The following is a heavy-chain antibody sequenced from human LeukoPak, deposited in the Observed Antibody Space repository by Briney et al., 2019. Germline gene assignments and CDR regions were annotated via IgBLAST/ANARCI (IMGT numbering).Heavy chain of an antibody. Sequence: SETLSLTCTVSGGSISSYYWSRIRQPPGKGLEWIGYIYYSGSTNYNPSLKSRVTISVDTSKNQFSLKLSSVTAADTAVYYCAGRGYSYGYSDYWGQGTLVTVSS. V-gene: IGHV4-59*01. D-gene: IGHD5-18*01. CDR1: GGSISSYY. CDR3: AGRGYSYGYSDY. CDR2: IYYSGST. J-gene: IGHJ4*02.